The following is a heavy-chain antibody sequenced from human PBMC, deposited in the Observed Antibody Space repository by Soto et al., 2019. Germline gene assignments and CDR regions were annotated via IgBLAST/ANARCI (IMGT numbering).Heavy chain of an antibody. D-gene: IGHD5-18*01. CDR2: ISGSGSSV. Sequence: EVELLESGGGLVRPGWSLRLSCAASGFTFSHYVLSWVRQSPERGLEWVSTISGSGSSVYVADSLRGRFIMSIDLSTNTIAVHMHSRSPKCKAVYSFATVRASYRGASYYDYGLAACGHWTTVTVS. CDR3: ATVRASYRGASYYDYGLAA. V-gene: IGHV3-23*01. CDR1: GFTFSHYV. J-gene: IGHJ6*02.